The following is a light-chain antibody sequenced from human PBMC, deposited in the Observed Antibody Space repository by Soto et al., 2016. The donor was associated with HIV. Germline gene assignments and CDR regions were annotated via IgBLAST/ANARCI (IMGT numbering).Light chain of an antibody. CDR2: AAS. Sequence: DIQLTQSPSFLSASVGDRVTITCRASQGISSYLAWYQQKPGKAPKPLIYAASTLQSGVLSRFSGSGSGTEFTLTISSLQPEDFATYYCQQLNSYPLTFGGGTKVEIK. J-gene: IGKJ4*01. V-gene: IGKV1-9*01. CDR1: QGISSY. CDR3: QQLNSYPLT.